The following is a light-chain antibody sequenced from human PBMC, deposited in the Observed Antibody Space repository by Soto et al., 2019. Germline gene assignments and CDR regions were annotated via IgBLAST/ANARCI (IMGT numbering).Light chain of an antibody. CDR2: GVS. CDR3: QQHGTSPLT. Sequence: EIVLTQSPGTLSLSPGERATLSCRASQSVGSTYLAWYQQKPGQAPKLLIYGVSSRATGIPDRFSGRGSGTHFTLTIRRLEPEDFAVYYCQQHGTSPLTFGPGTKVDI. J-gene: IGKJ3*01. CDR1: QSVGSTY. V-gene: IGKV3-20*01.